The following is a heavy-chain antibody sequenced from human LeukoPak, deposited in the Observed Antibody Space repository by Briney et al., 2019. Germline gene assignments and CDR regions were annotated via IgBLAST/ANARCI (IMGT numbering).Heavy chain of an antibody. Sequence: GGSLRLSYAASGFTFSDYYMSWIRQAPGKGLEWVSYISSSGSTIYYADSVKGRFTISRDNAKNSLYLQMNSLRAEDTAVYYCARDRWNYDFWSGYYSSAGGGPDYWGQGTLVTVSS. CDR1: GFTFSDYY. D-gene: IGHD3-3*01. J-gene: IGHJ4*02. CDR3: ARDRWNYDFWSGYYSSAGGGPDY. CDR2: ISSSGSTI. V-gene: IGHV3-11*01.